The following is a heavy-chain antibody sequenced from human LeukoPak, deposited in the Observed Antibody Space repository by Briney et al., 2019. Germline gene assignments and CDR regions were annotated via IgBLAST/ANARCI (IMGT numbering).Heavy chain of an antibody. J-gene: IGHJ5*02. Sequence: GGSLRLSCVASGFTFSSYWMTWVRQAPGKGLEWVANIKTDGSQIYYVDSVKGRFTISRDNAKNSLYLQMNSLRAEDTAVYYCARDSATVTSTSSWFDPWGQGTLVTVSS. CDR1: GFTFSSYW. V-gene: IGHV3-7*01. CDR3: ARDSATVTSTSSWFDP. D-gene: IGHD4-17*01. CDR2: IKTDGSQI.